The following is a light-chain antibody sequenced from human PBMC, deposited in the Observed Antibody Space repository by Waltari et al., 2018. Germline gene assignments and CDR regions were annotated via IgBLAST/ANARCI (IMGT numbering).Light chain of an antibody. CDR2: LNSDGSH. Sequence: QLVLTQSPSASASLGASVKLTCTLSSGHSNYAIAWHQQQPKKGPRYLMKLNSDGSHTKGDGIPDRFSGSSAGAGRFLTISSLQSEDEGDYYCQTWDTDSHVVFGGGTKLIVL. CDR1: SGHSNYA. J-gene: IGLJ2*01. CDR3: QTWDTDSHVV. V-gene: IGLV4-69*01.